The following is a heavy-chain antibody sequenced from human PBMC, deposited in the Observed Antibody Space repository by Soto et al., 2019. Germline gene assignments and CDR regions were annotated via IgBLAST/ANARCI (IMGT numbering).Heavy chain of an antibody. CDR1: GFTFTSYA. V-gene: IGHV3-30-3*01. D-gene: IGHD3-3*01. J-gene: IGHJ6*02. CDR3: ARGTTLAIFDYGMDV. CDR2: ISNDGSNY. Sequence: GGSLRLSCAASGFTFTSYAMHWVRQAPGKGLEWVAVISNDGSNYYYADSVRGRFTISRDNTKNTLFLQVSSLRGEDSGVYYCARGTTLAIFDYGMDVWGQGTTVTVS.